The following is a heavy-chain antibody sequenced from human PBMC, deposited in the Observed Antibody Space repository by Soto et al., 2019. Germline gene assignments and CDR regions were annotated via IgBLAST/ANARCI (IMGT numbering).Heavy chain of an antibody. CDR3: ARGRNDWGYSSSWYGGVYYFDY. CDR2: MNPNSGNT. J-gene: IGHJ4*02. CDR1: GYTITSYD. D-gene: IGHD6-13*01. Sequence: VASVKVSCKASGYTITSYDIHWVRQATGQGLEWMGWMNPNSGNTVYAQRFQGRVTMTRNTSISTAYMELSSLRSEDTAVYYCARGRNDWGYSSSWYGGVYYFDYWGQGTLVTVSS. V-gene: IGHV1-8*01.